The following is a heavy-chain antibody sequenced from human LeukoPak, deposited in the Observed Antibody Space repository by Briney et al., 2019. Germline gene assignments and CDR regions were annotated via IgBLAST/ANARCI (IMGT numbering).Heavy chain of an antibody. CDR2: IDHSGNT. CDR1: GYSIRSGYY. D-gene: IGHD1-26*01. J-gene: IGHJ5*02. Sequence: SETLSLTCAVSGYSIRSGYYWGWIRQPPGKGLEWIASIDHSGNTYCNPSLKSRVPISVETSKNQFSLKVTSVTASDTAVYYCASPVSGSYNRFDLWGQGTLVTVSP. V-gene: IGHV4-38-2*01. CDR3: ASPVSGSYNRFDL.